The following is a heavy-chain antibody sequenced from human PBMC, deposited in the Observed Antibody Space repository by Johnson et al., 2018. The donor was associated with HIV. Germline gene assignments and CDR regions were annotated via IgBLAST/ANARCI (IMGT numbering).Heavy chain of an antibody. D-gene: IGHD3-22*01. CDR2: IWYDGRNK. Sequence: AVIWYDGRNKNYVDSVKGRFTISRDNSKNTLYLQMNSLRAEDTAVYYCARGPRHTYHYDSSGYSGAFDIWGQGTMVTVSS. J-gene: IGHJ3*02. V-gene: IGHV3-33*01. CDR3: ARGPRHTYHYDSSGYSGAFDI.